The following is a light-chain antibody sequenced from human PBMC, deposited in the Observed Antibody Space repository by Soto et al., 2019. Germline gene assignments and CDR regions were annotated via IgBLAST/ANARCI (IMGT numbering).Light chain of an antibody. CDR1: SSNIGKSS. J-gene: IGLJ3*02. Sequence: QSVLTQSPSVSAAPGQRVTISCSGSSSNIGKSSVFWYQHLPGTAPKLLLYDTYKRPSGIPDRFSGSKSGTSATLDITGLQTGDEADYYCGAWDSSLSAGVFGGGTKLT. CDR3: GAWDSSLSAGV. V-gene: IGLV1-51*01. CDR2: DTY.